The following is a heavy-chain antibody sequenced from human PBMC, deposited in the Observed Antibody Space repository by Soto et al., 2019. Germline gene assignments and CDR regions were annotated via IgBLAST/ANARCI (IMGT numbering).Heavy chain of an antibody. Sequence: QITLKESGPTLLKPTQTLTLTCTVPGFSRSTNGVGVGWLRQPPGKALEWLALIYWDDDTRYSPSLKSRLTITTDTYKTQVVLKMTNMDPMDTATYYRAHRITMVRGLPFYTHNWFDTWGQGAMMTVSS. D-gene: IGHD3-10*01. CDR3: AHRITMVRGLPFYTHNWFDT. CDR2: IYWDDDT. J-gene: IGHJ5*02. V-gene: IGHV2-5*02. CDR1: GFSRSTNGVG.